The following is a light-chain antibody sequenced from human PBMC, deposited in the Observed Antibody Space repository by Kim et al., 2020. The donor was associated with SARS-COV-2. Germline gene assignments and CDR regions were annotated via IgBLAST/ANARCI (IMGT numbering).Light chain of an antibody. J-gene: IGKJ1*01. CDR2: GAS. CDR1: QSVSSKS. V-gene: IGKV3-20*01. Sequence: EIVLTQSPGTLSLSPGERATLSCRASQSVSSKSLAWYQQKPGQAPRLLIYGASSRATGIPDRFSGSGSGTDFTLTISRLEPEDFAVYYCQQYGSSPSTFGQGTKVYIK. CDR3: QQYGSSPST.